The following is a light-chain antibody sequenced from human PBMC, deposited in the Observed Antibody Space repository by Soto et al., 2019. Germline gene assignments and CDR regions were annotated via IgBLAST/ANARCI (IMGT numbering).Light chain of an antibody. CDR1: QSISSN. Sequence: DIQMTQSPSSLSASVGDRVTITCRASQSISSNLNWYQQKPGKAPKPLIYAASSLQSGVPSRFSGSGSGTDFTLTISSLQPEDFATYYCQQSDSTPYTFGQGTKLEIK. CDR2: AAS. CDR3: QQSDSTPYT. V-gene: IGKV1-39*01. J-gene: IGKJ2*01.